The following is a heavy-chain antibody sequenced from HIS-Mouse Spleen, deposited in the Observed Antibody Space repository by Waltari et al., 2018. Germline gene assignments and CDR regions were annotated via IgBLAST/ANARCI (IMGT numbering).Heavy chain of an antibody. D-gene: IGHD6-13*01. CDR1: GGSISSSIFY. Sequence: QLQLQASAPGLVKPSETLSLTCTVSGGSISSSIFYWGWIRQPPGKGLEWIGSIYYSGSTYYNPSLKSRVTISVDTSKNQFSLKLSSVTAADTAVYYCAREIPYSSSWYDWYFDLWGRGTLVTVSS. V-gene: IGHV4-39*07. CDR2: IYYSGST. CDR3: AREIPYSSSWYDWYFDL. J-gene: IGHJ2*01.